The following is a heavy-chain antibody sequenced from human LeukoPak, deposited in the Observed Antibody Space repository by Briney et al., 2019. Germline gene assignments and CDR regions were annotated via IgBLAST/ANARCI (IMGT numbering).Heavy chain of an antibody. Sequence: ASVKVSCKASGYTFTGYFMHWVRRAPGQGLQWMGWINPNIGDTHYAQKFRGRVTMTRDTSISTVYMELSRLTSDDTAVYYCARMDLYGGYSIGFDSWGQGTLVIVSS. J-gene: IGHJ5*01. CDR2: INPNIGDT. D-gene: IGHD4-23*01. CDR3: ARMDLYGGYSIGFDS. CDR1: GYTFTGYF. V-gene: IGHV1-2*02.